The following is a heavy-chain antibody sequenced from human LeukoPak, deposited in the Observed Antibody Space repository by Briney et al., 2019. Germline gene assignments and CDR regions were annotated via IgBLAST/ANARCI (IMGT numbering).Heavy chain of an antibody. D-gene: IGHD4-23*01. Sequence: GGSLRLSCTTSGLTFTSHGFHWLRQVVGKRMEWVAFVRNDGSDTYHANSVKGRFSVSRDDSRNTLYLQMNSLRPEDTAVYYCARDRGKDYFDSWGQGTQVTVSS. J-gene: IGHJ4*02. V-gene: IGHV3-30*02. CDR3: ARDRGKDYFDS. CDR2: VRNDGSDT. CDR1: GLTFTSHG.